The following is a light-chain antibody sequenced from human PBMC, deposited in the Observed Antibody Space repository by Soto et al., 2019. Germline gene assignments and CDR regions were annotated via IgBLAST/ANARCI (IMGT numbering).Light chain of an antibody. CDR2: EVS. Sequence: QSVLTQPPSASGSPGQSVAISCTGTSSDIGAYKFVSWYQQHPGKAPKLIIYEVSIRPSGVPDRFSGSKSGNTASLTVSGLLAEDDADYYCSLYAGTHSVVFGGGTKVTVL. V-gene: IGLV2-8*01. CDR3: SLYAGTHSVV. CDR1: SSDIGAYKF. J-gene: IGLJ2*01.